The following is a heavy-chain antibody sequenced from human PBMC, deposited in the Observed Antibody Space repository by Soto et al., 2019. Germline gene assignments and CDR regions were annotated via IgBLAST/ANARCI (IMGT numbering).Heavy chain of an antibody. V-gene: IGHV5-51*01. J-gene: IGHJ5*02. CDR2: IYPGHSDT. CDR3: ARHGEDGQTQSRINCFDP. Sequence: EESLTIYCQDLGYNFPEYGIAWVLQMPGKGLEYMGIIYPGHSDTRYSPSFQGQVTISADKSISTAYLQWNSLEASDTAMYYCARHGEDGQTQSRINCFDPWGQGTMVTGSS. CDR1: GYNFPEYG.